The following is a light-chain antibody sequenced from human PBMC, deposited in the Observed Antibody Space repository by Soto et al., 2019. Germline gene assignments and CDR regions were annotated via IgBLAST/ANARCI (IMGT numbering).Light chain of an antibody. CDR2: GAS. Sequence: ELVLTQSPGTLSLSPGERATLSCRASQSVTSSYLAWYQQKPGQAPRLLIYGASSRATGIPDRFSGSGSGTDFTRTISRLEPQDFAMYYCHQYGSAPLTFGGETDVEIK. V-gene: IGKV3-20*01. CDR3: HQYGSAPLT. J-gene: IGKJ4*01. CDR1: QSVTSSY.